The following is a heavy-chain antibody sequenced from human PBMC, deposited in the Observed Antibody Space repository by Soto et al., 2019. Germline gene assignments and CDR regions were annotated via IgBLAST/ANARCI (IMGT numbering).Heavy chain of an antibody. Sequence: SVKVSCKASGGTFSSYAISWVRPAPGQAVEWMGGIIPIFGTANYAQKFQGRVTITADESTSTAYMELSSLRSEDTAVYYCARSRCGSSTSCYIGGMDVWGQGTTVTV. CDR2: IIPIFGTA. CDR3: ARSRCGSSTSCYIGGMDV. J-gene: IGHJ6*02. CDR1: GGTFSSYA. V-gene: IGHV1-69*13. D-gene: IGHD2-2*02.